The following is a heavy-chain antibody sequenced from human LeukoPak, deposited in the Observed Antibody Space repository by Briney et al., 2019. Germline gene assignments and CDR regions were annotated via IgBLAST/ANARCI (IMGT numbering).Heavy chain of an antibody. J-gene: IGHJ4*02. D-gene: IGHD3-3*01. CDR3: AKVGSITIFGVVNYFDY. CDR1: GFTFSSYA. CDR2: ISGSGGST. V-gene: IGHV3-23*01. Sequence: GGSLRLSCAASGFTFSSYAMSWVRQAPGKGLEWVSAISGSGGSTYYADSVKARFTISRDNSKNTLYLQMNSLRAEDTAVYYCAKVGSITIFGVVNYFDYWGQGTLVTVSS.